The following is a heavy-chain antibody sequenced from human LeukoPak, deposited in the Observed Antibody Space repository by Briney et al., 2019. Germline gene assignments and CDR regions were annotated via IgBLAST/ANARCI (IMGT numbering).Heavy chain of an antibody. CDR3: AKAPATGEGYYFYYMDV. Sequence: PGGSLRLSCAASGFASGFTFSSYAMSWVRQAPGKGLEWVASINGRAATTYYAGSVKGRFTISRDNSKNTLYLQMNSLGADDTAVYYCAKAPATGEGYYFYYMDVWGKGTTVTVSS. CDR1: GFTFSSYA. CDR2: INGRAATT. V-gene: IGHV3-23*01. J-gene: IGHJ6*03. D-gene: IGHD7-27*01.